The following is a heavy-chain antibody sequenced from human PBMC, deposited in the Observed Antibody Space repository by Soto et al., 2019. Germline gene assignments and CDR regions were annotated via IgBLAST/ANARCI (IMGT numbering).Heavy chain of an antibody. CDR1: GFSVTANY. J-gene: IGHJ4*02. CDR3: HGYGY. CDR2: IYSGGST. D-gene: IGHD5-12*01. Sequence: EVQVVESGGGFIQPGGSLRLSCEVSGFSVTANYMSWVRQAPEKGLEWVSVIYSGGSTYYVDSVKGRFSISRDISKNTLYLQMNSLRAEDTAVYYCHGYGYWGQGTLVTVSS. V-gene: IGHV3-53*01.